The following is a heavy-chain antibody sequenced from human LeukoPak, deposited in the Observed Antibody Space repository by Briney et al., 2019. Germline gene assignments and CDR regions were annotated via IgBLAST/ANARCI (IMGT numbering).Heavy chain of an antibody. J-gene: IGHJ4*02. CDR3: VRDETLWTLDW. CDR1: GFTFSGHW. CDR2: INERGTDS. Sequence: TGGSLRLSCTASGFTFSGHWIHWVRQAPGMGLGWVSRINERGTDSMYAESVKGRFTISRDNAKNTVYLQMNSLRAEDTAIYYCVRDETLWTLDWWGQGTLVSVSS. D-gene: IGHD1-1*01. V-gene: IGHV3-74*03.